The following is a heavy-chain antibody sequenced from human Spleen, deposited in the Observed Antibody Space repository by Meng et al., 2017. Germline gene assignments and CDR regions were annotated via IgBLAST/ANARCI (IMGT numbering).Heavy chain of an antibody. V-gene: IGHV4-4*02. CDR2: IYHSGRA. D-gene: IGHD1-14*01. CDR3: ARNLVGSSLDY. CDR1: GCSISCRGW. J-gene: IGHJ4*02. Sequence: LAESGPARVMPLGTLSLPCAVSGCSISCRGWWTWDRQPPGKGLEWIGEIYHSGRANYIPTLKSRVTISVDKSKNQFSLDLRSVIAADTAVYFCARNLVGSSLDYWGQGTLVTVSS.